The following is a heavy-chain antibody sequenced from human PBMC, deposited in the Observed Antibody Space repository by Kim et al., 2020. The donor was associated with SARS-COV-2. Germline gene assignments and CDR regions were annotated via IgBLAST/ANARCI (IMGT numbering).Heavy chain of an antibody. D-gene: IGHD4-4*01. CDR3: AREDSTGSRDAFDI. V-gene: IGHV1-2*05. Sequence: KFQGRVTMTRDTSISTAYMELSRLRSDDTVVYYCAREDSTGSRDAFDIWGQGTMVTVSS. J-gene: IGHJ3*02.